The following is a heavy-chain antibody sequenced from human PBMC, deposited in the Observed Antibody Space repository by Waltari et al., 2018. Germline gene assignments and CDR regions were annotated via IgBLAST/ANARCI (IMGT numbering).Heavy chain of an antibody. J-gene: IGHJ4*02. CDR1: GGSISSYY. Sequence: QVQLQESGPGLVKPSETLSLTCTVPGGSISSYYWSWIRQPPGKGLEWIGYIYSRGSTNYNPPLKSRVIISVDTSKNQFSLKVRSMTAADTAVYYCARDRGYQDYWGQGTLVTVSS. CDR3: ARDRGYQDY. V-gene: IGHV4-59*01. D-gene: IGHD3-10*01. CDR2: IYSRGST.